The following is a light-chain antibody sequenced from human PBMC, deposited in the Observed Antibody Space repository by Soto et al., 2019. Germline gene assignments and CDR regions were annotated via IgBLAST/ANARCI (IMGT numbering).Light chain of an antibody. V-gene: IGLV2-14*01. CDR3: SSYTSSSTRLV. CDR1: SSDVGGYNY. CDR2: EVS. J-gene: IGLJ2*01. Sequence: QSALTQPASVSGSPGQSITISCTGTSSDVGGYNYVSWYQQHPGKAPKLMIYEVSNRPSGVSNRFSGSKSGNTASLTISGLQAEDEDDYYCSSYTSSSTRLVFGGGTQLTVL.